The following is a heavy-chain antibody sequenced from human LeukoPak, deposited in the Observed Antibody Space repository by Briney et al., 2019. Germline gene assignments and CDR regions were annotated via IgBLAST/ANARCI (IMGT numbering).Heavy chain of an antibody. Sequence: ASVKVSCKASGYTFTGYYMHWVRQAPGQGLEWMGWINPNSGGTNYAQKFQGRVTMTRDTSISTAYMELSRLRSDDTAVYYCARAKGSTYYDILTGLLGGWFDPWGQGTLVTVSS. D-gene: IGHD3-9*01. CDR2: INPNSGGT. CDR3: ARAKGSTYYDILTGLLGGWFDP. V-gene: IGHV1-2*02. J-gene: IGHJ5*02. CDR1: GYTFTGYY.